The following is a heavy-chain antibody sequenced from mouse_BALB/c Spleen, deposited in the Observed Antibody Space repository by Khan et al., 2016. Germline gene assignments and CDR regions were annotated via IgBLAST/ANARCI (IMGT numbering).Heavy chain of an antibody. J-gene: IGHJ3*01. CDR2: INTNNGEP. D-gene: IGHD1-1*01. V-gene: IGHV9-3*02. CDR3: AEDYYGSNWFAY. Sequence: QIQLVQSGPELKKPGETVKISCKASGYTFTNYGMNWVKQAPGKGLKWMGWINTNNGEPTYAEEFKGRFAFSLETSARTAYLQINNLKNEDTATYFCAEDYYGSNWFAYWGQGTLVTVSA. CDR1: GYTFTNYG.